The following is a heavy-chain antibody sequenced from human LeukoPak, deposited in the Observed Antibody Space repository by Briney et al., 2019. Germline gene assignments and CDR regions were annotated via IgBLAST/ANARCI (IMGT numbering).Heavy chain of an antibody. Sequence: SETLSLTCTVSGGSVSPYYWSWIRQPPGKGLEWIGYIYYSGSTNYNPSLKSRVTISVDTSKNQFSLKLSSVAAADTAVYYYAGGGGNYHSYYFDYWGQGSLVTVSS. D-gene: IGHD4/OR15-4a*01. J-gene: IGHJ4*02. V-gene: IGHV4-59*02. CDR2: IYYSGST. CDR3: AGGGGNYHSYYFDY. CDR1: GGSVSPYY.